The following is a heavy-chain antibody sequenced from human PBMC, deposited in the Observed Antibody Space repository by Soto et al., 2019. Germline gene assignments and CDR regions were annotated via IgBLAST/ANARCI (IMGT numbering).Heavy chain of an antibody. J-gene: IGHJ4*02. V-gene: IGHV3-33*01. CDR3: ARALRGYDILTGYYIGHIDY. Sequence: QVQLVESGGGVVQPGRSLRLSCAASEFTFSFYGMHWVRQAPGKGLEWVALIWYDGSNKNYAESVKGRFTISSDNSKNTVYLQMNSLRAEDTAVYYCARALRGYDILTGYYIGHIDYWGQGTLVTVSS. CDR2: IWYDGSNK. D-gene: IGHD3-9*01. CDR1: EFTFSFYG.